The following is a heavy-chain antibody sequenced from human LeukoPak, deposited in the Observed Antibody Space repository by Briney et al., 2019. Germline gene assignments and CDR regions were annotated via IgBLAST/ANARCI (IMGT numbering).Heavy chain of an antibody. D-gene: IGHD2-2*02. J-gene: IGHJ6*02. Sequence: PSETLSLTCAVYGGSFSGYYWSWIRQPPGKGLEWIGEINHSGSTNYNPSLKSRVTISVDTSKNQFSLKLSSVTAADTAVYYCARKSPLYCRSTSCYTFFRTRNYYYGMDVWGQGTTVTVSS. CDR1: GGSFSGYY. CDR3: ARKSPLYCRSTSCYTFFRTRNYYYGMDV. V-gene: IGHV4-34*01. CDR2: INHSGST.